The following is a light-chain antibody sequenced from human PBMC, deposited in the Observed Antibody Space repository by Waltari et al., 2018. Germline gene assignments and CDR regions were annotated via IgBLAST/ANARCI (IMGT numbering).Light chain of an antibody. J-gene: IGKJ1*01. CDR3: QQYDNWLGT. Sequence: EMVMTQSPATLSVFPGERATLSCRASQSIRSNLAWYQHKPGQAPRLLIYGASTRATGIPAKFSGSGSGNEFTLTISRLQSEDFAVYFCQQYDNWLGTFGQGTKVEIK. CDR2: GAS. CDR1: QSIRSN. V-gene: IGKV3-15*01.